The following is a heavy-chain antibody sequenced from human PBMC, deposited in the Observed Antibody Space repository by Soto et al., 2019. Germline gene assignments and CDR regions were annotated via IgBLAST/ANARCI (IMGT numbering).Heavy chain of an antibody. D-gene: IGHD2-8*02. V-gene: IGHV3-48*03. J-gene: IGHJ3*01. CDR2: ISDGGTTI. Sequence: EAELVESGGGLVQPGGSLTLSCAASGFIFSDYEVDWVRQAPGRGPEWISYISDGGTTIYYAASVKGRFTISRDDAKKSLYLHMNNLRVDDTAIYFCVKEYCTGGTCFDAFDLWVQGTVVTVSS. CDR3: VKEYCTGGTCFDAFDL. CDR1: GFIFSDYE.